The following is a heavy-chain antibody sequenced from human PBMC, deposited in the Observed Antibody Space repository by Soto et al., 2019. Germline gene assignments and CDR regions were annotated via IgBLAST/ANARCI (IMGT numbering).Heavy chain of an antibody. Sequence: GGSLRLSCAASGFTFNDYWMNWVRQAPGKGLEWVANIKQDGSDEYYVDSVKGRFTISRDNAKNSPYLQMNSLRAEDTAVYYCARPLGWRDAFDIWGQGTMVTVSS. CDR2: IKQDGSDE. V-gene: IGHV3-7*01. CDR3: ARPLGWRDAFDI. J-gene: IGHJ3*02. CDR1: GFTFNDYW. D-gene: IGHD6-19*01.